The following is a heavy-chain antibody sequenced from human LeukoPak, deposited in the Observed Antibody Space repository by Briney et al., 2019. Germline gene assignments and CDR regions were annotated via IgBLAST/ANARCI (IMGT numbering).Heavy chain of an antibody. CDR3: ASGDYYYDSSGHAFDI. J-gene: IGHJ3*02. Sequence: PSETLSLTCTVSGDSISSYYWSWIRQPPGKGLEWIGYIYYSGSTNYNPSLKSRVTISVDTSKNQFSVKLSSVTAADTAVYYCASGDYYYDSSGHAFDIWGQGTMVTVS. CDR2: IYYSGST. D-gene: IGHD3-22*01. V-gene: IGHV4-59*01. CDR1: GDSISSYY.